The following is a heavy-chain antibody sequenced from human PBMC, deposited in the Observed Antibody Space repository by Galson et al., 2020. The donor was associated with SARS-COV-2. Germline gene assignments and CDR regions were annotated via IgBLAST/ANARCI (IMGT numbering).Heavy chain of an antibody. CDR3: ARVVLTSWALDY. Sequence: GESLQISCAASGFTFSTSGMHWVRPAPGKGLEWVPVLWYDGTNEYYADSVKGRFTISRDNSKNTLYLQMNSLRAGDTAVYYCARVVLTSWALDYWGQGTLVTGSS. V-gene: IGHV3-33*01. CDR2: LWYDGTNE. J-gene: IGHJ4*02. D-gene: IGHD2-2*01. CDR1: GFTFSTSG.